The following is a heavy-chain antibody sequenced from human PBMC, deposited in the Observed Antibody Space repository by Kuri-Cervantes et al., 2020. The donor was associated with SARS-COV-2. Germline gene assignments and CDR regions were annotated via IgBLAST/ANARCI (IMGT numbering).Heavy chain of an antibody. D-gene: IGHD6-13*01. Sequence: TFSSYAMSWVRQPPGKGLEWIGSIYYSGSTYYNPSLKSRVTISVDTSKNQFSLKLSSVTAADTAVYYCARQFGIAAAYYYYYYYMDVWGKGTTVTVSS. CDR3: ARQFGIAAAYYYYYYYMDV. V-gene: IGHV4-39*01. J-gene: IGHJ6*03. CDR2: IYYSGST. CDR1: TFSSYA.